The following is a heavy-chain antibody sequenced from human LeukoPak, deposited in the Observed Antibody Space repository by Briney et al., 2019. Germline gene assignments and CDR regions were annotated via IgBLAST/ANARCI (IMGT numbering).Heavy chain of an antibody. CDR2: IIPIFGTA. CDR3: ARDADSSGYLRYQTV. CDR1: GGTFSSYA. D-gene: IGHD3-22*01. J-gene: IGHJ4*02. Sequence: GASVKVSCKASGGTFSSYAISWVRQAPGQGLEWMGGIIPIFGTATYAQKFQGRVTITADESTSTAYMELSSLRSEDTDVYYCARDADSSGYLRYQTVWGQGTLVTVSS. V-gene: IGHV1-69*13.